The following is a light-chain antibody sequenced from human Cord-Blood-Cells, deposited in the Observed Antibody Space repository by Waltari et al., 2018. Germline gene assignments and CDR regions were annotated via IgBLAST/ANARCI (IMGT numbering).Light chain of an antibody. J-gene: IGLJ1*01. CDR1: SLRSYY. V-gene: IGLV3-19*01. CDR2: GKN. CDR3: NSRDSSGNHSYV. Sequence: SSELTQDPAVSVALVQSVRITCQGDSLRSYYASWYQQKPGQAPVLVIYGKNNRPSGIPDRFSGSSSGNTASLTITGAQAEDEADYYCNSRDSSGNHSYVFGTGTKVTVL.